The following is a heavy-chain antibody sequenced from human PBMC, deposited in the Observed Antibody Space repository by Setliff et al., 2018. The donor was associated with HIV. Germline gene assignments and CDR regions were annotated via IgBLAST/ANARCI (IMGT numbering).Heavy chain of an antibody. CDR3: ARASGGNSVENGFDI. V-gene: IGHV1-18*01. CDR2: ISNYNGNT. CDR1: GYTFTNYG. Sequence: GASVKVSCKASGYTFTNYGIYWVRQAPGQGLEWMGWISNYNGNTNYAQKFNGRVTMTTDTSTSTAYMEMRGLTYDDTAVYYCARASGGNSVENGFDIWGQGTMVTVS. D-gene: IGHD1-26*01. J-gene: IGHJ3*02.